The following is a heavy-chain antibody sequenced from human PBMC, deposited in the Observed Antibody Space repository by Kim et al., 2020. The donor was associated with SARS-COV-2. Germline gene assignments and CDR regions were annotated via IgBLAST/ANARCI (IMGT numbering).Heavy chain of an antibody. CDR3: ARGGNQYYFDY. Sequence: TYYNPSIKSRVTISVDTSKNQFSLKLSSVTAADTAVYYCARGGNQYYFDYWGQGTLVTVSS. CDR2: T. V-gene: IGHV4-31*02. D-gene: IGHD2-15*01. J-gene: IGHJ4*02.